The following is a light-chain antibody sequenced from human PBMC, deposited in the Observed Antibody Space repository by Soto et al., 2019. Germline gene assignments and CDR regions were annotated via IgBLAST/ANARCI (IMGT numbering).Light chain of an antibody. Sequence: EIVMTQSPVTLSVSPGERVTLSCRASQSVSSNLAWYQQKPGQAPRLLIYGASTRATGIPARFSGSGSGTEFTLTISSLQSEDFAFYYCQQYNNWPPWTFGQGTKVEIK. CDR2: GAS. V-gene: IGKV3-15*01. CDR1: QSVSSN. J-gene: IGKJ1*01. CDR3: QQYNNWPPWT.